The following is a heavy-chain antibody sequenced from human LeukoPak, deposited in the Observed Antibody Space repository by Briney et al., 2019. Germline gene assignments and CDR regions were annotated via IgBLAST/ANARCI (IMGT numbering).Heavy chain of an antibody. CDR1: GGSISSYY. J-gene: IGHJ6*03. V-gene: IGHV4-59*01. Sequence: SETLSLTCTVSGGSISSYYWSWIRQPPGKGLEWIGYIYYSGSTNYNPSLKRRVTISVDTSKNQFSLKLSSVTAADTAVYYCARTVNGDYYYYYMDVWGKGTTVTVSS. D-gene: IGHD4-11*01. CDR2: IYYSGST. CDR3: ARTVNGDYYYYYMDV.